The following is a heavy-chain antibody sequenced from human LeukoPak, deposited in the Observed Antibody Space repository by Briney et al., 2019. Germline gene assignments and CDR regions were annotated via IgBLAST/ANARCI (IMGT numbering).Heavy chain of an antibody. CDR2: FDPEEGER. J-gene: IGHJ4*02. V-gene: IGHV1-24*01. D-gene: IGHD2-2*01. Sequence: ASVKVSCKVSGYTLTELFMHWVRQAPGNGREGMGGFDPEEGERIYAQKIQGRVTMTEDTPTDTAYIAASSVRSEGTAVYYCATCSSTSCYGFLFDDWGQGTPVTVSS. CDR1: GYTLTELF. CDR3: ATCSSTSCYGFLFDD.